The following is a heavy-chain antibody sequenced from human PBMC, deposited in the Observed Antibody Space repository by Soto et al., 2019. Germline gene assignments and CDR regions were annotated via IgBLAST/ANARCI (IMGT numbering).Heavy chain of an antibody. V-gene: IGHV1-69*12. CDR2: MIPIFGTA. J-gene: IGHJ6*02. CDR1: GGTFSSYA. CDR3: ARDQGGWYHGYYYYGMDV. D-gene: IGHD6-19*01. Sequence: QVQLVQSGAEVKKPGSSVKVSCKASGGTFSSYAISWVRQAPGQGLEWMGGMIPIFGTANYAQKFQGRVTISADDSTSTAYMELSSLRSEDTAVYYCARDQGGWYHGYYYYGMDVWGQGTTVTVSS.